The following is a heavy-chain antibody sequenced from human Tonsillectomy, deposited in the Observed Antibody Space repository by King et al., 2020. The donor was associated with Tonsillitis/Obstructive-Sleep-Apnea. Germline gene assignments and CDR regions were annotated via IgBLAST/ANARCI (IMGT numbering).Heavy chain of an antibody. CDR3: AKGSAELLPFGA. Sequence: VQLVESGAEVKKPGESLKISCKDSGYTLTTSCIGWVRQMPGKGLEWMGIIYPTDSDTRYSPSFQGQVTMSVDKSLSTAYLQWSSLKASDTAVYYCAKGSAELLPFGAWGQGTLVTVSS. J-gene: IGHJ5*02. CDR2: IYPTDSDT. V-gene: IGHV5-51*01. D-gene: IGHD2-21*01. CDR1: GYTLTTSC.